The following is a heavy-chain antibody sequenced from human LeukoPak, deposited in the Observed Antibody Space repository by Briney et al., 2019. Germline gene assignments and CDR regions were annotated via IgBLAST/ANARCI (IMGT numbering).Heavy chain of an antibody. D-gene: IGHD3-22*01. CDR3: ARVVLDHYYDSSGYLGTLDY. V-gene: IGHV1-18*01. Sequence: ASVKVSCKAYGYTFTSYGISWVRQAPGQGLEWMGWISAYNGNTNYAQKLQGRVTMTTDTSTSTAYMELRSLRSDDTAVYYCARVVLDHYYDSSGYLGTLDYWGQGTLVTVSS. CDR2: ISAYNGNT. CDR1: GYTFTSYG. J-gene: IGHJ4*02.